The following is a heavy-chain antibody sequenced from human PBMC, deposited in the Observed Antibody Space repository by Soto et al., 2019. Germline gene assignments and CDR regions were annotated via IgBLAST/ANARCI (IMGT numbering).Heavy chain of an antibody. Sequence: SETLSLTYTVSGYPISSGDYYWSWIPHSPDKGLEWIGYTYHSGRTYYKPSLKSRVTISADTSKNQFSLKLSSVTAADTAVYYCARRHYYDSSGYADALDIWGQGT. CDR1: GYPISSGDYY. V-gene: IGHV4-30-4*01. CDR3: ARRHYYDSSGYADALDI. D-gene: IGHD3-22*01. J-gene: IGHJ3*02. CDR2: TYHSGRT.